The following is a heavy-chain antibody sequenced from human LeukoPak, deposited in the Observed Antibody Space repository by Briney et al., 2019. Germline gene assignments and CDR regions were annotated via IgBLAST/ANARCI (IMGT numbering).Heavy chain of an antibody. Sequence: PSETLSLTCTVSGGSINSGDYIWTWIRQPPGKGLEWIGRFHHGGSPSYNPSLQSRVTISADTSKNHFSLNLRSVSGADTAVYYCARGLTTDKIDYWGQGTLVTVSS. V-gene: IGHV4-30-4*01. J-gene: IGHJ4*02. CDR3: ARGLTTDKIDY. D-gene: IGHD4-17*01. CDR2: FHHGGSP. CDR1: GGSINSGDYI.